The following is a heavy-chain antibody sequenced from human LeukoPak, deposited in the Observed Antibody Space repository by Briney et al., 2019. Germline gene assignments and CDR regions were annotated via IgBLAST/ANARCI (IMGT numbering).Heavy chain of an antibody. CDR1: GGSFSGYY. CDR2: INHSGST. CDR3: ARVGWNYYGSGSYYNQFPHFDY. D-gene: IGHD3-10*01. Sequence: SETLSLTCAVYGGSFSGYYGSWIRQPPGKGLEWIGEINHSGSTNYNPSLKSRVTISVDTSKNQFSLKPSSVTAADTAVYYCARVGWNYYGSGSYYNQFPHFDYWGQGTLVTVSS. J-gene: IGHJ4*02. V-gene: IGHV4-34*01.